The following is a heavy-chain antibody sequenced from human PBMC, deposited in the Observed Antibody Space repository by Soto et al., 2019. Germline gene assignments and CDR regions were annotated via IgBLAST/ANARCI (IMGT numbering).Heavy chain of an antibody. D-gene: IGHD4-17*01. CDR3: ARDKTDYGGNSRWFDP. CDR1: GGSISSGGYY. CDR2: IYYSGST. Sequence: QVQLQESGPGLVKPSQTLSLTCTVSGGSISSGGYYWSWIRQHPGKGLEWIGYIYYSGSTYYNPSLKSRVTISVDTSKNHFSLKLSSVTAADTAVYYCARDKTDYGGNSRWFDPWGQGTLVTVSS. J-gene: IGHJ5*02. V-gene: IGHV4-31*03.